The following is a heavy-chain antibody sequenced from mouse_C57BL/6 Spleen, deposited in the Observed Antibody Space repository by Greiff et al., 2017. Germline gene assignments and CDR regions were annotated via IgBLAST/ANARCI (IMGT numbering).Heavy chain of an antibody. Sequence: QVQLQQSGAELARPGASVKLSCKASGYTFTSYGISWVKQRTGQGLEWIGEIYPRSGNTYYNEKFKGKATLTADKSSSTAYMELRSLTSEDSAVYFCARVVDSSGRGFAYWGQGTLVTVSA. CDR1: GYTFTSYG. CDR2: IYPRSGNT. D-gene: IGHD3-2*02. CDR3: ARVVDSSGRGFAY. J-gene: IGHJ3*01. V-gene: IGHV1-81*01.